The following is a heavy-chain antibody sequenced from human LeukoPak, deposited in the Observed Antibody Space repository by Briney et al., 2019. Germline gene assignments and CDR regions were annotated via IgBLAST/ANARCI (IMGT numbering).Heavy chain of an antibody. CDR3: ARESHGDFLY. V-gene: IGHV1-2*02. CDR1: GYTFTDYY. D-gene: IGHD4-17*01. CDR2: VNSNSGGT. Sequence: ASVKVSCKASGYTFTDYYIHWVRQAPGQGLEWMGWVNSNSGGTNYAQKFQGRVAMTRDTSINTAYMELSRLTFDDTAVYYCARESHGDFLYRGQGTLVTVSS. J-gene: IGHJ4*02.